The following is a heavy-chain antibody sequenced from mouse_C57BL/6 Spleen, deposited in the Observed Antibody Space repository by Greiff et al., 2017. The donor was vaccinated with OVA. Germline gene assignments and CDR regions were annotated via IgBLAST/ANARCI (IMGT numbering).Heavy chain of an antibody. V-gene: IGHV1-82*01. D-gene: IGHD1-1*01. Sequence: VKLVESGPELVKPGASVKISCKASGYAFSNSWMNWVKQRPGKGLEWIGRIYPGDGDTNYNGKFKGKATLTADKSSSTAYMQLSSLTSEDSAVYFCARSITTVPWFAYWGQGTLVTVSA. CDR3: ARSITTVPWFAY. CDR1: GYAFSNSW. J-gene: IGHJ3*01. CDR2: IYPGDGDT.